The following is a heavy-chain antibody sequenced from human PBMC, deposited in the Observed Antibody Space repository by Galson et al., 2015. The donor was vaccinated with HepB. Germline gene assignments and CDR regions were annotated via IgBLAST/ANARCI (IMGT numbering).Heavy chain of an antibody. CDR2: ISSTNIYR. Sequence: SLRLSCAASGFTFSNYNMNWVRQAPGKGLEWVSSISSTNIYRYYADSVKDRFTISRDNAKNSLYLQMNSLRAEDTAVYYCARDPVEQQVADRNWFDPWGQGTLVTVSS. V-gene: IGHV3-21*01. D-gene: IGHD6-13*01. CDR1: GFTFSNYN. CDR3: ARDPVEQQVADRNWFDP. J-gene: IGHJ5*02.